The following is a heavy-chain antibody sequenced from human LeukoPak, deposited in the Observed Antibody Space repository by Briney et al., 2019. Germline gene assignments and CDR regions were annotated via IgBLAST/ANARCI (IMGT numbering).Heavy chain of an antibody. J-gene: IGHJ4*02. Sequence: GASVKVSCKASGYIFSNFGFNWVRQAPGQGLEWMGRIIPYNGDTYYAQNLQGRVTMTTDTSTTTAYMELRNLRSDDTAVYYCATAFFDSSGCYFDYWGQGTLVTVSS. CDR3: ATAFFDSSGCYFDY. V-gene: IGHV1-18*01. CDR2: IIPYNGDT. CDR1: GYIFSNFG. D-gene: IGHD3-22*01.